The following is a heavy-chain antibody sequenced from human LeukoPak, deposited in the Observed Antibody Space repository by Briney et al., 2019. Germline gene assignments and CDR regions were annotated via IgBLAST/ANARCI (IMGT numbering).Heavy chain of an antibody. CDR2: LRSKTDGGTT. CDR3: ATGTEQQWLSLDY. Sequence: PGGSLRLSCVASGFTLKNAWMSWVRQAPGKGLEWVGRLRSKTDGGTTDYAAPVKGRFTISRDDSKNTLYLQMNSLKTEDTAVYFCATGTEQQWLSLDYWGQGTLVTVSS. CDR1: GFTLKNAW. D-gene: IGHD6-19*01. V-gene: IGHV3-15*01. J-gene: IGHJ4*02.